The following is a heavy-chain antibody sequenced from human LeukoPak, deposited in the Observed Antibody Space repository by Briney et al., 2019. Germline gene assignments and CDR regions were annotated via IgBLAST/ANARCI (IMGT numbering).Heavy chain of an antibody. CDR2: IYYSGST. J-gene: IGHJ4*02. D-gene: IGHD2-2*01. Sequence: PSETLSLTCTVSGGSISSGDYYWSWIRQHPGKGLEWIGYIYYSGSTYYNPSLKSRVSISVDTSKNQFSLKLSSVTAADTAVYYCARVYCTSTSCYEVYWGQGTLVTVSS. V-gene: IGHV4-31*03. CDR3: ARVYCTSTSCYEVY. CDR1: GGSISSGDYY.